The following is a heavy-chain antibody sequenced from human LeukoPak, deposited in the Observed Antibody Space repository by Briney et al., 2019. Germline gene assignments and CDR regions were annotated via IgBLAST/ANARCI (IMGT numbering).Heavy chain of an antibody. Sequence: ASVKVSCKASGGTFSSYAISWVRQAPGQGLEWMGGIIPIFGTANYAQKFQGRVTITTDTSTSTAYMELRSLRSDDTAVYYCARGELSLSVSYFDYWGQGTLVTVSS. V-gene: IGHV1-69*05. CDR2: IIPIFGTA. D-gene: IGHD3-16*02. CDR1: GGTFSSYA. CDR3: ARGELSLSVSYFDY. J-gene: IGHJ4*02.